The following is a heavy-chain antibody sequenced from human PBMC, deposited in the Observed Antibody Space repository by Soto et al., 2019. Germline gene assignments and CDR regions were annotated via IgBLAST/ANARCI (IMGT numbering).Heavy chain of an antibody. V-gene: IGHV1-3*01. D-gene: IGHD2-21*01. J-gene: IGHJ1*01. CDR2: LNAANGNT. CDR3: ATPSPLGDGGSGGCEFKN. CDR1: GYTFTSSP. Sequence: QVPLVQSGDEVKKPGASVKVSCKASGYTFTSSPIHWVRQAPGQRLEWMGWLNAANGNTKYSQSFQGRVTITRDTFASTAYMEVSRLRSEDTAVYYCATPSPLGDGGSGGCEFKNWGQGTLVTVSS.